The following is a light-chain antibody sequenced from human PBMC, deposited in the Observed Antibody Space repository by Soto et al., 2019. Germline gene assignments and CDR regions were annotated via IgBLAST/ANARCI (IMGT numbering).Light chain of an antibody. J-gene: IGKJ4*01. V-gene: IGKV1-33*01. CDR3: QQYDKCPLT. CDR2: DAS. CDR1: QAVSNY. Sequence: DIQMTQSPSSLSASLGDRVTLTCQASQAVSNYLDWYQQKPGKAPKLLIYDASNLETGIPARFSGSGSGTDFTFTISSLQPEDIAIYYCQQYDKCPLTFGGGTKVDIK.